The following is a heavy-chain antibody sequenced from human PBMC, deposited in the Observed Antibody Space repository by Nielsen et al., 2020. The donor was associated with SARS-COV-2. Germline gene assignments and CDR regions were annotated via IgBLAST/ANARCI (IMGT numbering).Heavy chain of an antibody. J-gene: IGHJ2*01. CDR3: AKVGSRLTTAVISPYWYFDL. V-gene: IGHV3-23*01. Sequence: GESLKISCAASGLTFSSYAMSWVRQAPGKGLEWVSTISGQGASTYYADSVKGRFTISRDNFKNTLDLQLNSLRAEDTAVYFCAKVGSRLTTAVISPYWYFDLWGRGTLVTVSS. CDR2: ISGQGAST. D-gene: IGHD6-19*01. CDR1: GLTFSSYA.